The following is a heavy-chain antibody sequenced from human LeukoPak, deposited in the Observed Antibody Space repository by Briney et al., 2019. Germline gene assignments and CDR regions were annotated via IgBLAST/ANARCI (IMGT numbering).Heavy chain of an antibody. V-gene: IGHV4-59*01. D-gene: IGHD2/OR15-2a*01. J-gene: IGHJ4*02. CDR1: GGSISTYY. CDR2: IYYSGST. Sequence: PSETLSLTCTVSGGSISTYYWSWIRQTPGEGLEWIGYIYYSGSTNYHPSLKGRVTISVDTSKNQFALKLSSVTAADTAVYYCARGATSLSYFDSRGQGTLVTVSS. CDR3: ARGATSLSYFDS.